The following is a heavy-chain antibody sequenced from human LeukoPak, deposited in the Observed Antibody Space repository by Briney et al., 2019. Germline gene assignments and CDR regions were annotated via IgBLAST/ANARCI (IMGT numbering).Heavy chain of an antibody. V-gene: IGHV1-2*02. Sequence: ASVKVSCKTSGYTFTGYYTHLVRLAPGQGLEWTGWINPNIGDTNYAQKFQGKVTMTRDTCIRTAHVQPSGLRSDDSAVYCCALDGGRGFNYGLYYFDHWGQGTLVTVSS. CDR3: ALDGGRGFNYGLYYFDH. J-gene: IGHJ4*02. D-gene: IGHD5-18*01. CDR1: GYTFTGYY. CDR2: INPNIGDT.